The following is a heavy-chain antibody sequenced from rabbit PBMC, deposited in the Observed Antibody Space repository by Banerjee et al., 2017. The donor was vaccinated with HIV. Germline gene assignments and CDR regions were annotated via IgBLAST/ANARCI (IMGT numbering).Heavy chain of an antibody. Sequence: QEQLEESGGGLVKPGGSLKLSCKASGFDFSSYGVSWVRQAPGKGLEWIGYIDPVFGSTSYASWVNGRFTISSHNAQNTVDLQMNSLTAADTATYFCARDLGYASSSGHYFIWALWGPGTLVTVS. CDR2: IDPVFGST. D-gene: IGHD1-1*01. CDR1: GFDFSSYG. CDR3: ARDLGYASSSGHYFIWAL. J-gene: IGHJ4*01. V-gene: IGHV1S47*01.